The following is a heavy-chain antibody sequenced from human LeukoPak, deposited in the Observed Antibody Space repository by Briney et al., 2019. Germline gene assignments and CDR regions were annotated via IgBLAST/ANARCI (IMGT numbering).Heavy chain of an antibody. Sequence: GASVKVSCKVSGYTLTELSMHWVRQAPGKGLEWMGDFDPEDGETIYAQKFQGRVTMTEDTSTDTAYMELSSLRSEDTAVYYCATGLLWFGELSNVSDYWGQGTLVTVSS. D-gene: IGHD3-10*01. CDR2: FDPEDGET. CDR3: ATGLLWFGELSNVSDY. CDR1: GYTLTELS. J-gene: IGHJ4*02. V-gene: IGHV1-24*01.